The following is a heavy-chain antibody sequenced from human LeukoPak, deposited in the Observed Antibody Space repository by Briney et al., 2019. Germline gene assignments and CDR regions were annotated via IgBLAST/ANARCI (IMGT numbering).Heavy chain of an antibody. J-gene: IGHJ3*01. Sequence: GASVTVSFRAAGYTFTVHYIHWVRQAPGQGLGWMGGSNSNSGGPNYAQNFQRTLTMTSDTSVSTAYTELSSLRSADTAVYYCARVSTLGCSSTTCLAFDVWGQGTVVTVSS. D-gene: IGHD2-2*01. CDR1: GYTFTVHY. CDR3: ARVSTLGCSSTTCLAFDV. V-gene: IGHV1-2*02. CDR2: SNSNSGGP.